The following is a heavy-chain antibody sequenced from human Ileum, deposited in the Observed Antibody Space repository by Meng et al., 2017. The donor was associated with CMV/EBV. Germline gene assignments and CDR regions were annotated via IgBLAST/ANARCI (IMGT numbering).Heavy chain of an antibody. CDR2: ISWDAGNI. CDR1: GFTFDDYA. Sequence: GGSLRLSCAASGFTFDDYAMHWVRQAPGKGLEWVSLISWDAGNIYYADSVKGRFTISRDTSKNSLHLQMNSLRPEDTALYYCAKDRGSYGHFYYYQGMDVWGQGTTVTVSS. D-gene: IGHD1-26*01. CDR3: AKDRGSYGHFYYYQGMDV. V-gene: IGHV3-43D*03. J-gene: IGHJ6*02.